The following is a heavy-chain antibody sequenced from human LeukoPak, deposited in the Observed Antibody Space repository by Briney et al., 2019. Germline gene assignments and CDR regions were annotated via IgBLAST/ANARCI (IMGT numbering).Heavy chain of an antibody. D-gene: IGHD3-10*02. CDR2: ISSSGSTI. CDR3: AELGITMIGGV. Sequence: GGTLRLSCAASGFTFSTYGMSWVRQTPGKGLEWVSYISSSGSTIYYADSVKGRFTISRDNAKNSLYLQMNSLRAEDTAVYYCAELGITMIGGVWGKGTTVTISS. V-gene: IGHV3-48*04. CDR1: GFTFSTYG. J-gene: IGHJ6*04.